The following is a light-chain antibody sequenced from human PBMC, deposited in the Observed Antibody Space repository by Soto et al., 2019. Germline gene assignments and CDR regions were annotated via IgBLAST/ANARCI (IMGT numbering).Light chain of an antibody. V-gene: IGKV1-12*01. Sequence: DIQMTQSPSSVSASIGDRVTITCRASQGVGTSLAWYQQKPGKAPKLLIYAASKLLGGVTSRFSGSGSGTDFTLSISRLQPEDVATYYCHQAASFPTFGQGTRLEIK. CDR3: HQAASFPT. J-gene: IGKJ5*01. CDR2: AAS. CDR1: QGVGTS.